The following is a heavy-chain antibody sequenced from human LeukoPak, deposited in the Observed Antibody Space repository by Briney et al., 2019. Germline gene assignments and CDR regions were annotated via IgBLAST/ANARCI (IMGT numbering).Heavy chain of an antibody. CDR2: ISTGGDST. V-gene: IGHV3-23*01. D-gene: IGHD2-15*01. Sequence: GGSLRLSCATSGFTVTTYAMSWVRQAPGMGLEWDSSISTGGDSTFYADSVKGRFTISRDISKNTLYLQMNSLRADDTAVYYCAKARKDCSGGTCYSRSFDYWGQGTLVTVSS. CDR1: GFTVTTYA. J-gene: IGHJ4*02. CDR3: AKARKDCSGGTCYSRSFDY.